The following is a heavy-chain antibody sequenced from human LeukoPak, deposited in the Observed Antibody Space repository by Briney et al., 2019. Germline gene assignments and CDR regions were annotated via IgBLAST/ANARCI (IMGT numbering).Heavy chain of an antibody. CDR3: ARAGMLTIEKYYMDV. Sequence: SETLSLTCSVSGGSISSRTYYWAWIRQRPGKGLEWNGSIYYSGRTYYNPSLKSRVTISVDTSKNQFSLKLSSVTAADTAVYYCARAGMLTIEKYYMDVWGKGTTVTISS. CDR1: GGSISSRTYY. D-gene: IGHD3-16*01. J-gene: IGHJ6*03. V-gene: IGHV4-39*01. CDR2: IYYSGRT.